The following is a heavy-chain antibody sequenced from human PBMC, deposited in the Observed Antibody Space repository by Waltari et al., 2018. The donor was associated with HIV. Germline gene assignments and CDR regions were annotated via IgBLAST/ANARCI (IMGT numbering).Heavy chain of an antibody. Sequence: QLQLQGSGPGLVKPSETVSLTCTVSGGSISGNRHYWGWIRQPPGKGLEWIGSIYYSGNTYYKPSPQSRITISVDTSKNPFSLKLSSVTAADTAVYYCARVSASFQLEGGDVWGQGTTVTVSS. CDR1: GGSISGNRHY. J-gene: IGHJ6*02. CDR2: IYYSGNT. V-gene: IGHV4-39*01. D-gene: IGHD3-3*01. CDR3: ARVSASFQLEGGDV.